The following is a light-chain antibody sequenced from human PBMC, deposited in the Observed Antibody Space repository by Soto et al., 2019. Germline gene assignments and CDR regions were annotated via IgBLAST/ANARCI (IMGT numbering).Light chain of an antibody. J-gene: IGLJ1*01. CDR1: SSDVGAYNY. CDR3: SSYAGSDNYV. Sequence: QSVLTQPPSASGSPGQSVSISCTGTSSDVGAYNYVSWYQQHPGKAPKLIIYEVSKRPSGVPDRFSGSKSGNAASLTVSGLQAEDEADYYCSSYAGSDNYVFGTGTKATVL. V-gene: IGLV2-8*01. CDR2: EVS.